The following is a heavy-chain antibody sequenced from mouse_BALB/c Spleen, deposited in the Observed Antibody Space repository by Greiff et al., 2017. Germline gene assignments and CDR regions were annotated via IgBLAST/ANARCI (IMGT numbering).Heavy chain of an antibody. CDR2: IWWDDDK. V-gene: IGHV8-8*01. D-gene: IGHD2-14*01. CDR3: ARSYYRYDGAMDY. J-gene: IGHJ4*01. Sequence: QVQLKESGPGILQPSQTLSLTCSFSGFSLSTSGMGVGWIRQPSGKGLEWLAHIWWDDDKRYNPALKSRLTISKDTSSNQVFLKIASVDTADTATYYCARSYYRYDGAMDYWGQGTSVTVSS. CDR1: GFSLSTSGMG.